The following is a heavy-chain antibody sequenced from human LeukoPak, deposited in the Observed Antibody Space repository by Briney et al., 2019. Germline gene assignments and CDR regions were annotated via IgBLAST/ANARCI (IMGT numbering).Heavy chain of an antibody. D-gene: IGHD3-22*01. CDR3: AKQEGSGYYYSSGAFDI. CDR2: ISGSGGST. Sequence: GGSLRLSCTVSGFTFSSYAMSWVRQAPGKGLEWVSAISGSGGSTYYADSVKGRFTISRDNSKNTLYLQMNSLRAEDTAVYYCAKQEGSGYYYSSGAFDIWGQGTMVTVSS. CDR1: GFTFSSYA. V-gene: IGHV3-23*01. J-gene: IGHJ3*02.